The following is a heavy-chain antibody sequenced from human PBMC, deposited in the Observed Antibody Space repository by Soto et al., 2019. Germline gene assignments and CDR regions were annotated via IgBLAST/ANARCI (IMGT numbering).Heavy chain of an antibody. V-gene: IGHV3-33*01. Sequence: GGSLRLSCAASGFTFSSYGMHWVRQAPGKGLEWVAVIWYDGSNKYYADSVKGRFTISRDNSKNTLYLQMNSLRAEDTAEDWMGIIYPGDSGTRYSPSFQGQVTISADKSISTAYLQWSSLKASDTAMYYCARHNPYYTIFGVGYGMDVWGQGTTVTVSS. CDR3: GIIYPGDSGTRYSPSFQGQVTISADKSISTAYLQWSSLKASDTAMYYCARHNPYYTIFGVGYGMDV. D-gene: IGHD2-21*02. J-gene: IGHJ6*02. CDR2: IWYDGSNK. CDR1: GFTFSSYG.